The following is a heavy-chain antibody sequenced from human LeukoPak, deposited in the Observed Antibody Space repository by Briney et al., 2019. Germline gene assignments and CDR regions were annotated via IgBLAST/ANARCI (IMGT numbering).Heavy chain of an antibody. CDR2: IGTAGDT. CDR1: GFTFSSYD. D-gene: IGHD3-22*01. Sequence: VGSLRLSCAASGFTFSSYDMHWVRQATGKGLEWVSAIGTAGDTYYPGSVKGRFTISRENAKNSLYLQMNSLRAGDTAVYYCARGSYYDSSGSYFDYWGQGTLVTVSS. J-gene: IGHJ4*02. CDR3: ARGSYYDSSGSYFDY. V-gene: IGHV3-13*01.